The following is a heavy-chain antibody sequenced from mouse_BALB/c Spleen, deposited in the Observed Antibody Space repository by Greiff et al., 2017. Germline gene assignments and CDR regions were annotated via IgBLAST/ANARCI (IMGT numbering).Heavy chain of an antibody. Sequence: EVQLQQSGAELVRPGALVTLSCKASGFNIKDYYIHWVKQRPEQGLEWIGWIDPENGNTIYDPKFQGKASITADTSSNTAYLQLSSMTSEDTAVYYCARRRLDRAMDYWGQGTSVTVSS. CDR2: IDPENGNT. V-gene: IGHV14-1*02. CDR1: GFNIKDYY. J-gene: IGHJ4*01. D-gene: IGHD2-2*01. CDR3: ARRRLDRAMDY.